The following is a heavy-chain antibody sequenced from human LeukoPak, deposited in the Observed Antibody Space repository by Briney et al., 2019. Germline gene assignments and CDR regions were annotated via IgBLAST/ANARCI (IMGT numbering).Heavy chain of an antibody. D-gene: IGHD3-10*01. Sequence: GGSLRLSCAASGFTCSSYWRSWVRQAPGKGLEWVANIKQDGSEKYYVDSVKGRFTISRDNAKNSLYLQLNSLRAEDTAVYYCARVGSHSGSLSLIRRNYKYYYYMDVWGKGTTVTISS. J-gene: IGHJ6*03. V-gene: IGHV3-7*01. CDR3: ARVGSHSGSLSLIRRNYKYYYYMDV. CDR1: GFTCSSYW. CDR2: IKQDGSEK.